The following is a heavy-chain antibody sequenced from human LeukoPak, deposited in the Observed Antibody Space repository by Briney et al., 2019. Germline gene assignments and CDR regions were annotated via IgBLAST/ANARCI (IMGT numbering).Heavy chain of an antibody. J-gene: IGHJ5*02. CDR2: INSDGSST. Sequence: SGGSLRLSCAASGFTFSSYWMHWVRQAPGKGLVWVSHINSDGSSTSYADSVKGRFTISRDNAKNTLYLQMNSLRAEDTAVYYCAREGGSSSWWWNNWFDPWGQGTLVTVSS. D-gene: IGHD6-13*01. V-gene: IGHV3-74*01. CDR3: AREGGSSSWWWNNWFDP. CDR1: GFTFSSYW.